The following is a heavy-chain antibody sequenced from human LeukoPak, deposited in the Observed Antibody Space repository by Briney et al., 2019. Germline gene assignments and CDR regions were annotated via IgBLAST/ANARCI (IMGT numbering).Heavy chain of an antibody. V-gene: IGHV4-30-2*01. CDR3: ARVSPTDSYGLYFDY. CDR1: GGSISSGGYS. Sequence: SQTLSLTCAVSGGSISSGGYSWSWIRQPPGKGLEWIGYIYHSGSTYYNPSLKSRVTISVDRSKNQFSLKLSSVTAADTAAYYCARVSPTDSYGLYFDYWGQGTLVTVSS. D-gene: IGHD5-18*01. J-gene: IGHJ4*02. CDR2: IYHSGST.